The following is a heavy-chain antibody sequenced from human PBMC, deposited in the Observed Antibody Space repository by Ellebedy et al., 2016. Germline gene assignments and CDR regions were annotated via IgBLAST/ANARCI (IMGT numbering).Heavy chain of an antibody. D-gene: IGHD3-9*01. V-gene: IGHV1-2*02. CDR1: GYTFTGYY. Sequence: ASVKVSXXASGYTFTGYYMHWVRQAPGQGLEWMGWINPNSGGTNYAQKFQGRVTMTRDTSISTAYMELSSLRSEDTAVYYCARVGYFDWLLYGPLDYWGQGTLVTVSS. CDR2: INPNSGGT. J-gene: IGHJ4*02. CDR3: ARVGYFDWLLYGPLDY.